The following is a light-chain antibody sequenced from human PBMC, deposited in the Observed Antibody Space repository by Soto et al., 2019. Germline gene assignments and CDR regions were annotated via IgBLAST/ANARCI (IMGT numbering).Light chain of an antibody. V-gene: IGKV1-9*01. CDR1: QGISSH. J-gene: IGKJ4*01. CDR2: AAS. Sequence: IQLTQTPSSLSASVGDRVTITCLASQGISSHLAWYQQKPGKAPQLLIYAASTLQRGVSSRFRGSGSGTDFTLTITSLQPEDFANYYCQQLNSYPLTFGGGTKVDIK. CDR3: QQLNSYPLT.